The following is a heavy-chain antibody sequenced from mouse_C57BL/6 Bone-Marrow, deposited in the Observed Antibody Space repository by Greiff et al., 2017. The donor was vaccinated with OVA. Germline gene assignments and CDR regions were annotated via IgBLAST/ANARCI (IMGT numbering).Heavy chain of an antibody. Sequence: VQGVESGPGLVQPSQSLSITCTVSGFSLTSYGVHWVRQSPGKGLEWLGVIWRGGSTDYNAAFMSRLSITKDNSKSQVFFKMNSLQADDTAIYYCGVSYYAMDYWGQGTSVTVSS. V-gene: IGHV2-5*01. J-gene: IGHJ4*01. CDR2: IWRGGST. CDR3: GVSYYAMDY. CDR1: GFSLTSYG.